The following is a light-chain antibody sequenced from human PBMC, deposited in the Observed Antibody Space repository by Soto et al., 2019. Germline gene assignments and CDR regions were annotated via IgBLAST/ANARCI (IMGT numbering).Light chain of an antibody. J-gene: IGLJ2*01. V-gene: IGLV8-61*01. CDR3: VIYMGSGISV. CDR1: SGSVSTSYY. CDR2: STN. Sequence: QTVVTQEPSFSVSPGGPVTLTCGLSSGSVSTSYYPSWYQQTPGQAPRTLIYSTNTRSSGVPDRFSGSILGNKAALTIAGAQADDESDYYCVIYMGSGISVFGGGTKRTVL.